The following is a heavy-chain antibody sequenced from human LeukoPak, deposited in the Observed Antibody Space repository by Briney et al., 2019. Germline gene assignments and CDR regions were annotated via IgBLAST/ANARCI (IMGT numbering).Heavy chain of an antibody. CDR2: ISSSSSYI. Sequence: GGSLRLSCAASGFTFSSYSMNWVRQAPGKGLEWVSSISSSSSYIYYADSVKGRFSISRDNAKNSLYLQMNSPRAEDTAVYYCARDRYSSGWYSGIDYWGQGTLVTVSS. D-gene: IGHD6-19*01. CDR1: GFTFSSYS. CDR3: ARDRYSSGWYSGIDY. J-gene: IGHJ4*02. V-gene: IGHV3-21*01.